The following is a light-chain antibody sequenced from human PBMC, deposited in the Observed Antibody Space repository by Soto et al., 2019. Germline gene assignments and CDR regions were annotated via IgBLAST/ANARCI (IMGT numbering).Light chain of an antibody. Sequence: QSVLTQPPSASGTPGQRVTISCSGSSSNIGSNTVNWYQQLPGTAPKLLIYSNKQRPSGVPDRFSGSKSGTSASLAISGLQSEDEADYYCAAWDDSLNGVVFGGGTKLTVL. J-gene: IGLJ2*01. CDR3: AAWDDSLNGVV. CDR2: SNK. V-gene: IGLV1-44*01. CDR1: SSNIGSNT.